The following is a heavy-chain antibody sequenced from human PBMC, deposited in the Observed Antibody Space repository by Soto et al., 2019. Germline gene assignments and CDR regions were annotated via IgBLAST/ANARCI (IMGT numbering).Heavy chain of an antibody. D-gene: IGHD6-6*01. Sequence: GASVKVSCKASGGTFSSYAISWVRQAPGQGLEWMGGIIPIFGTANYAQKFQGRVTITADESTSTAYMELSSLRSEDTAVYYCARGIAARRIYFDYWGQGTLVTVSS. J-gene: IGHJ4*02. V-gene: IGHV1-69*13. CDR1: GGTFSSYA. CDR2: IIPIFGTA. CDR3: ARGIAARRIYFDY.